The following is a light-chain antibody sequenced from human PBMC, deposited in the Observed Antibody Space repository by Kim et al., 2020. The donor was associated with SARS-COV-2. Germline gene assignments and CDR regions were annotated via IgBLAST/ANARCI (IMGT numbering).Light chain of an antibody. CDR3: GADHGRGSNFVWV. CDR2: VGTGGIVG. J-gene: IGLJ3*02. CDR1: SGYDTYK. Sequence: PFLPPLSSSSSSLFSSFTLTCTLNSGYDTYKVDWYQQRPGEGPRFVMRVGTGGIVGSKGEGIPDRFSVWGSGLNRYLTIKNIQEEDESDYHCGADHGRGSNFVWVFGGGTQLTVL. V-gene: IGLV9-49*01.